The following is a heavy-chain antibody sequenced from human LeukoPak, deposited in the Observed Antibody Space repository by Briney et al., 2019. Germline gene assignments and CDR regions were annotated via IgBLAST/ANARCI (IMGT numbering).Heavy chain of an antibody. Sequence: GASVKVSCKASGYSFTSYAMHWVRQAPGQRLEWMGWINAGNGNTEYLQKFQGRVTITREASESKAYMELSSLRSGDTAVYYCSREHTAFDCWGQGTLVTVSS. CDR1: GYSFTSYA. J-gene: IGHJ4*02. D-gene: IGHD5-18*01. CDR3: SREHTAFDC. V-gene: IGHV1-3*01. CDR2: INAGNGNT.